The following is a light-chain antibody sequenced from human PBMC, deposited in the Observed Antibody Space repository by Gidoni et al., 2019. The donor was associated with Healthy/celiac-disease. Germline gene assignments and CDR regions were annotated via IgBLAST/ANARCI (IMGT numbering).Light chain of an antibody. V-gene: IGKV1-39*01. CDR2: AAS. CDR1: QSIRSY. Sequence: DIQITQSPSSLSASVGDRVTITCRASQSIRSYLNWYQQKPVKAPKLLIYAASSLQSGVPSRFSGIGSGTDFTRTISSLQPEDFATYYCQQRYSTPPTFGQGTKVEIK. J-gene: IGKJ1*01. CDR3: QQRYSTPPT.